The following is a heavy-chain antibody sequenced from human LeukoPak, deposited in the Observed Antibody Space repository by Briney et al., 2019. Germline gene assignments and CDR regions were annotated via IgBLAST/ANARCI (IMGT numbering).Heavy chain of an antibody. CDR1: GFTFSSHW. V-gene: IGHV3-74*01. Sequence: GGSLRLSCVASGFTFSSHWMHWVRQAPGKGRVWVSRIYDDGSRINYADSVKGRLTISRDNAKNTLYLHLHSLRAEDTAVYYCARGHSSGYYTDYWGQGNLVTVSS. CDR2: IYDDGSRI. J-gene: IGHJ4*02. CDR3: ARGHSSGYYTDY. D-gene: IGHD6-19*01.